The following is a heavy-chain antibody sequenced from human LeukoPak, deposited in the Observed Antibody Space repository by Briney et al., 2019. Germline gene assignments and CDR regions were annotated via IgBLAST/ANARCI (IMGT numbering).Heavy chain of an antibody. D-gene: IGHD3-22*01. CDR2: IYTSGST. CDR1: GGSNSRYY. V-gene: IGHV4-4*07. J-gene: IGHJ4*02. CDR3: ARCRIPYDSSGYHNRGIYYFDY. Sequence: SETLSLTCTVSGGSNSRYYWSWIRQPAGKGLEWIGRIYTSGSTNYNPSLKSRVTMSVDTSKNQFSLKLSSVTAADTAVYYCARCRIPYDSSGYHNRGIYYFDYWGQGTLVTVSS.